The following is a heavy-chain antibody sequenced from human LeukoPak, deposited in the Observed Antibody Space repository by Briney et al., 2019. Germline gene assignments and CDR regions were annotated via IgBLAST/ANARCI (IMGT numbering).Heavy chain of an antibody. CDR1: GFTFSSYG. D-gene: IGHD1-26*01. CDR3: AKRVGNWFDP. Sequence: HAGGSLRLSCAASGFTFSSYGMHWVRQAPGKGLEWVAVISYDGSNKYYADSLKGRFTISRDNSKNTLYLQMNSLRAEDTAVYYCAKRVGNWFDPWGQGTLVTVSS. CDR2: ISYDGSNK. J-gene: IGHJ5*02. V-gene: IGHV3-30*18.